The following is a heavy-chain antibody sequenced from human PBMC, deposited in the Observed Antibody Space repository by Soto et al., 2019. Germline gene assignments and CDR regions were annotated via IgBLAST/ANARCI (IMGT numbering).Heavy chain of an antibody. CDR1: GGTFSSYA. CDR2: IIPIFGTA. J-gene: IGHJ5*02. Sequence: GASVKISCKASGGTFSSYAISWVRQAPGQGLEWMGGIIPIFGTANYAQKFQGRVTITADESTSTAYMELSSLRSEDTAVYYCARDNLVYCSSTSCYTFQINWFGPWGHGTLVPVSS. D-gene: IGHD2-2*02. CDR3: ARDNLVYCSSTSCYTFQINWFGP. V-gene: IGHV1-69*13.